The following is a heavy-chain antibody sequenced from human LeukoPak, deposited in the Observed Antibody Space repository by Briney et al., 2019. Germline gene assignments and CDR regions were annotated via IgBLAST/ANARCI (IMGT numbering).Heavy chain of an antibody. D-gene: IGHD2-15*01. J-gene: IGHJ5*02. V-gene: IGHV1-58*02. CDR1: GFTFTRSA. Sequence: ASVKVSCKASGFTFTRSAMQWVRQARGQRLEWIGWIAVGSGNRNYAQKFQGRVTITRDMSTSTAYMELSSLRYEDTAVYFCAADRRFYCSGNRCQGYWFAPWGQGTLVTVSS. CDR2: IAVGSGNR. CDR3: AADRRFYCSGNRCQGYWFAP.